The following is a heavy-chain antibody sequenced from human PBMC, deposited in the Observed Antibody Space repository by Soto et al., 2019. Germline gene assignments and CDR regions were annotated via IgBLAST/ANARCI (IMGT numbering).Heavy chain of an antibody. J-gene: IGHJ3*02. CDR1: GFTFSSYS. Sequence: GGSLRLSCAASGFTFSSYSMNWVRQAPGKGLEWVSYISSSSSTIYYADSVKGRFTISRDNAKNSLYLQMNSLRDEDTAVYYCAREKITMILRDAFDIWGQGTMVTVSS. CDR3: AREKITMILRDAFDI. V-gene: IGHV3-48*02. CDR2: ISSSSSTI. D-gene: IGHD3-22*01.